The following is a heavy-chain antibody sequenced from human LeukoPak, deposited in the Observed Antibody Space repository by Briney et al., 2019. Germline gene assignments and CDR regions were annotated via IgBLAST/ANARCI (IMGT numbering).Heavy chain of an antibody. J-gene: IGHJ6*03. CDR2: ISAYNGNT. Sequence: ASVKVSCKASGYTFTSYGISWVRQAPGQGLEWMGWISAYNGNTNYAQKLQGRVTMTTDTSTSTAYMELRSLRSDDTAVYYCASRYNWNDVYYYYMDVWGKGTTVTVSS. D-gene: IGHD1-1*01. V-gene: IGHV1-18*01. CDR1: GYTFTSYG. CDR3: ASRYNWNDVYYYYMDV.